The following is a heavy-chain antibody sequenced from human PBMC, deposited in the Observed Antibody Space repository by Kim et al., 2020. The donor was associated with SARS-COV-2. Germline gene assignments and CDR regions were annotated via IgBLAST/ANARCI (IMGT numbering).Heavy chain of an antibody. V-gene: IGHV3-7*01. D-gene: IGHD6-19*01. CDR3: ARDGDLYSSGEYAFAI. CDR2: IKQDGNQK. CDR1: GFTFSSYW. Sequence: GGSLRLSCAASGFTFSSYWMTWVRQAPGKGLEWVANIKQDGNQKYYVDAVKVRFSISRDNAKNSLYLQMNSQSAENTAVYYCARDGDLYSSGEYAFAIWG. J-gene: IGHJ3*02.